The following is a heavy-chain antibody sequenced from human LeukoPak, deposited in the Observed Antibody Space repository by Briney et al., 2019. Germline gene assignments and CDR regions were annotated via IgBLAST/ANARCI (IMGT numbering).Heavy chain of an antibody. CDR1: GFTFSNAW. J-gene: IGHJ4*02. CDR2: IKSKTDGGTT. Sequence: GGSLRLSCAASGFTFSNAWMSWVRQAPGKGLEWVGRIKSKTDGGTTDYAAPVKGRFTISRDDSKNTLYLQMNSLKTEDTAVYYCTSTRIFDWLLIDYWGQGTLVTVSS. D-gene: IGHD3-9*01. CDR3: TSTRIFDWLLIDY. V-gene: IGHV3-15*01.